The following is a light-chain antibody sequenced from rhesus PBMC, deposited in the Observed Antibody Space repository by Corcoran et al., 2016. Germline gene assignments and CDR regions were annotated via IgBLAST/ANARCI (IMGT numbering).Light chain of an antibody. V-gene: IGKV3-42*03. CDR3: QQYSNWPDS. J-gene: IGKJ2*01. Sequence: EIVMTQSPATLSLSPGERATLSCRASQSVSSSLAWYQQTPGQAPRLLIYGASSRATGIPDRFRGSGSGTEFTLTISSLEPEDFAVYDCQQYSNWPDSFGQGTKVEIK. CDR2: GAS. CDR1: QSVSSS.